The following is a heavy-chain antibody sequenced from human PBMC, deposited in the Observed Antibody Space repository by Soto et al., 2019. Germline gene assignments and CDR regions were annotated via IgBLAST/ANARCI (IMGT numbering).Heavy chain of an antibody. CDR1: GFTVSSSQ. CDR2: ISSSGSHM. CDR3: ARYANGLDY. V-gene: IGHV3-21*01. Sequence: GGSLRLSCAASGFTVSSSQMNWVRQAPGKGLEWVSSISSSGSHMYYADSVRGRFTISRDNAKNSLYLQMNSLRGEDTAVYYCARYANGLDYWGQGTRVTVSS. D-gene: IGHD1-1*01. J-gene: IGHJ4*02.